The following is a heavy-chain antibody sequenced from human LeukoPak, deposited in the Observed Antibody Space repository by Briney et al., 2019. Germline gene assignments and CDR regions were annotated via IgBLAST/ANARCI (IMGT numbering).Heavy chain of an antibody. CDR1: GGSISSYY. J-gene: IGHJ3*02. CDR3: ARQDSGTYLNPLDI. Sequence: SETLSLTCIVSGGSISSYYWSWIRQPPGKGLEWIGYIYYTGSTNYNPSLKSRVTISVDTSKNQLSLKLRSVTAADTAVYYCARQDSGTYLNPLDIWGQRTVVTVSS. V-gene: IGHV4-59*08. D-gene: IGHD1-26*01. CDR2: IYYTGST.